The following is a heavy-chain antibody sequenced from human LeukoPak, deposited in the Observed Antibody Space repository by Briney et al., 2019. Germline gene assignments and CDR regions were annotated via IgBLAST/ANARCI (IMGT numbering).Heavy chain of an antibody. CDR2: IYYSGST. D-gene: IGHD3-10*01. J-gene: IGHJ4*02. V-gene: IGHV4-59*01. CDR1: GGSIRNYY. Sequence: SETLSLTCTVSGGSIRNYYWSWIRQPPGKGLEWIGYIYYSGSTNYNPSLKSRVTISVDTSKNQFSLKLNSVTAADTAVYYCAATMVRGVHTHFDYWGQGTLVTVSS. CDR3: AATMVRGVHTHFDY.